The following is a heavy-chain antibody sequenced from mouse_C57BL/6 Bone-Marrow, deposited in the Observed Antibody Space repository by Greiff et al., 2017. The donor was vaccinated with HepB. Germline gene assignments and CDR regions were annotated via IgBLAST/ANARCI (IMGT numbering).Heavy chain of an antibody. CDR3: TCPDYYYGTYYAMDY. J-gene: IGHJ4*01. CDR2: IRLKSDNYAT. Sequence: EVQLQQSGGGLVQPGGSMKLSCVASGFTFSNYWMNWVRQSPEKGLEWVAQIRLKSDNYATHYAESVKGRFTISRDDSKSSVYLQMNNLRAEDTGIYYCTCPDYYYGTYYAMDYWGQGTSVTVSS. D-gene: IGHD1-1*01. CDR1: GFTFSNYW. V-gene: IGHV6-3*01.